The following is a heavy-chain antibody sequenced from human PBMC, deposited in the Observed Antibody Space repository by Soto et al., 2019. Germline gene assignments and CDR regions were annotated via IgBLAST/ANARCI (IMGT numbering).Heavy chain of an antibody. Sequence: QVQLVESGGGVVQPGRSLRLSCAASGFTFSSYAMHWVRQAPGKGLEWVAIISYDGSNEYYADSVKGRFTISRDNSKNTTHVQRKTLRGEDTTVYYCTRGAYWGGDCYGAEYAMDVWVEGTTVTVSS. CDR3: TRGAYWGGDCYGAEYAMDV. V-gene: IGHV3-30-3*01. D-gene: IGHD2-21*02. CDR2: ISYDGSNE. J-gene: IGHJ6*04. CDR1: GFTFSSYA.